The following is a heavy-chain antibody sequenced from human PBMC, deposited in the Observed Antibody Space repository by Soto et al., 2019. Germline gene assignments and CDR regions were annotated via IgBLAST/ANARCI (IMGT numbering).Heavy chain of an antibody. D-gene: IGHD4-4*01. Sequence: XESLKVYCQTYGECCTNYFIGLVLQMPGGGLEWLGLIFPRDFDVRYSPSFEGQVTISAYRSTATAFLQWRSLEASDSPLYFPARRFSLLQPIDSWGQRTPVTVSS. CDR3: ARRFSLLQPIDS. CDR1: GECCTNYF. CDR2: IFPRDFDV. J-gene: IGHJ5*01. V-gene: IGHV5-51*01.